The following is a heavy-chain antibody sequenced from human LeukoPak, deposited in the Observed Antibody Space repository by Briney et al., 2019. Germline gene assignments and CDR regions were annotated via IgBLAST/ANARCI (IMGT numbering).Heavy chain of an antibody. CDR2: INTKTGNP. D-gene: IGHD2-15*01. J-gene: IGHJ4*02. Sequence: SVTLSCKASGYTFTDYAIIWVRQAPGQGLEWMGWINTKTGNPTYAQGFTGRFVFSLDTSVSTAYLQISSLKAEDTAVYYCARVHGDSFCSGGGCSGDYWGQGTLVTVAS. V-gene: IGHV7-4-1*02. CDR3: ARVHGDSFCSGGGCSGDY. CDR1: GYTFTDYA.